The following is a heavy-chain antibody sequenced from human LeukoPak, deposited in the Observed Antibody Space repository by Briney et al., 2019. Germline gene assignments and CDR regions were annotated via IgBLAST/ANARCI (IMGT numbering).Heavy chain of an antibody. CDR3: AEDILGYSSGWYPHPFDY. D-gene: IGHD6-19*01. CDR1: GFTFSSYS. V-gene: IGHV3-21*01. J-gene: IGHJ4*02. CDR2: ISSSSSYI. Sequence: KSGGSLRLSCAASGFTFSSYSMNWVRQAPGKGLEWVSSISSSSSYIYYADSVKGRFTISRDKAKNSLYLQMNSLRAEDTAVYYCAEDILGYSSGWYPHPFDYWGQGTLVTVSS.